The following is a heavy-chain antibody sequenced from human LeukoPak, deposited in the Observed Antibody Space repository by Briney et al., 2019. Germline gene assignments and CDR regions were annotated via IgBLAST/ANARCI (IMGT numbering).Heavy chain of an antibody. Sequence: GGSLRLSCAGSGFTFSSYWMHWVRQAPGKGLVWVSRINSDGSSTSYADSVKGRFTISRDNAKNTLYLQMSSLRAEDTAVYYCARVSMVYYENYWGQGTLVTVSS. CDR1: GFTFSSYW. D-gene: IGHD3-16*01. J-gene: IGHJ4*02. V-gene: IGHV3-74*01. CDR2: INSDGSST. CDR3: ARVSMVYYENY.